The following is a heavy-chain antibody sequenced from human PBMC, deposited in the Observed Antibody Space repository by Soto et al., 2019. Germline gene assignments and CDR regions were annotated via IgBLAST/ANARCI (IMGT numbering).Heavy chain of an antibody. CDR3: ARMTFDDYFDY. D-gene: IGHD2-21*02. V-gene: IGHV4-39*07. Sequence: PSETLSLTCTVSGASISSNNYYWGWIRQPPGKGLEWIGSIYNSGSTYYKSSLKSRVTISVDTSKNQFSLKLSSVTAADTAVYYCARMTFDDYFDYWGQGTLVTVSS. J-gene: IGHJ4*02. CDR1: GASISSNNYY. CDR2: IYNSGST.